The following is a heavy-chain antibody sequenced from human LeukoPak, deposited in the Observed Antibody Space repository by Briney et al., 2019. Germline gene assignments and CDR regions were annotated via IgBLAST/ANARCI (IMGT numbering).Heavy chain of an antibody. CDR3: ASRLYDSSGYYSFYYYYGMDV. V-gene: IGHV1-69*13. D-gene: IGHD3-22*01. J-gene: IGHJ6*02. CDR2: IILIFSTA. CDR1: GGTYSSYA. Sequence: GASVKVSCKASGGTYSSYAISWVRQAPGQGLEWMGGIILIFSTANYAQKFQGRVTITADESTSTAYMELSSLRSEDTAVYYCASRLYDSSGYYSFYYYYGMDVWGQGTTVTVSS.